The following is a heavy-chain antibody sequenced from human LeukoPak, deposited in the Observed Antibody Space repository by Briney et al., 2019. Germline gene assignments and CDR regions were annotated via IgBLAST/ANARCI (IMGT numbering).Heavy chain of an antibody. CDR1: GFTFSSYA. CDR3: AKEPYSSGGYPFDY. V-gene: IGHV3-23*01. Sequence: GGSLRLSCAASGFTFSSYAMSWVRQAPGKGLEWVSAFSGRAGSTYYADSVKGRFTIARDNSNNTLYLQMNSLRAEDTAVYYCAKEPYSSGGYPFDYWGQGTLVTVSS. J-gene: IGHJ4*02. D-gene: IGHD6-19*01. CDR2: FSGRAGST.